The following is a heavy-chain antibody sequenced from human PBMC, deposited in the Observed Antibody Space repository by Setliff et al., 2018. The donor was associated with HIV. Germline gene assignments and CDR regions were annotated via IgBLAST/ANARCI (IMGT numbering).Heavy chain of an antibody. V-gene: IGHV1-69*10. J-gene: IGHJ3*02. CDR2: IIPILGLA. Sequence: GASVKVSCKASGGTFNSYAISWVRQAPGRGLEWMGGIIPILGLANYAQKFQGRVTIIADKSTSTVYMELSSLRSEDTAVYYCARALSNYYDSSGPAAPHDAFDIWGQGTMVTVSS. D-gene: IGHD3-22*01. CDR1: GGTFNSYA. CDR3: ARALSNYYDSSGPAAPHDAFDI.